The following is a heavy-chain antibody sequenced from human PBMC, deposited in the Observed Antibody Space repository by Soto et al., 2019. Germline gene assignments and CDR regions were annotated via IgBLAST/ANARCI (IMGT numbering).Heavy chain of an antibody. CDR3: ARGKAARGGGMDV. V-gene: IGHV1-2*04. CDR2: INPNSGGT. Sequence: QVQLVQSGAEVKKPGASVKVSCKASGYTFTGYYMHWVRQAPGQGLEWMGWINPNSGGTNYAQKCQGWVTMTRDTSISTAYMELRRLRSDDTAVYYCARGKAARGGGMDVWGQGTTVTVSS. J-gene: IGHJ6*02. D-gene: IGHD6-6*01. CDR1: GYTFTGYY.